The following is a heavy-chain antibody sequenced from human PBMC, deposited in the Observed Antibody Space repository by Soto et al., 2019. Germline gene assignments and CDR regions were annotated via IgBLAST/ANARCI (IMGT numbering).Heavy chain of an antibody. CDR1: GFTFSSYA. CDR3: AKDESAWYFDY. J-gene: IGHJ4*02. Sequence: GGSLRLSCAASGFTFSSYAMSWVHQAPGWGLEWVSGISGIGSSTYYADSVKGRFTISRDNSKNTLYLQMNSLRAEDTAVYFCAKDESAWYFDYWGQGTLVTVSS. D-gene: IGHD3-3*01. V-gene: IGHV3-23*01. CDR2: ISGIGSST.